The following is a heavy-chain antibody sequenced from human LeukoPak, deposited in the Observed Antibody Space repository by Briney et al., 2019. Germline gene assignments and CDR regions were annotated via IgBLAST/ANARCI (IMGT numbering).Heavy chain of an antibody. J-gene: IGHJ4*02. CDR2: INHSGST. CDR3: VRGVGIVVVPAARRHFDY. Sequence: SETLSLTCAVYGGSFSGYYWSLIRQPPGKGLEWIGEINHSGSTNYNPSLKSRVTISVDTSKNQFSLKLSSVTAADTAVYYCVRGVGIVVVPAARRHFDYWGQGTLVTVSS. V-gene: IGHV4-34*01. CDR1: GGSFSGYY. D-gene: IGHD2-2*01.